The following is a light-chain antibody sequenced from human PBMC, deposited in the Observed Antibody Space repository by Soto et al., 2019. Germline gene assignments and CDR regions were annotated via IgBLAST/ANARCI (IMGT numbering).Light chain of an antibody. Sequence: EIVLTQSPGTLSLSPGERATLSCRASQSVSSSYLAWYQQKAGQAPRLLMYGASSRATGIPDRFSGSGSGTDFTLTISRLEPEDLAVYYCQQYGSSPYTFGQGTKVDIK. CDR2: GAS. CDR3: QQYGSSPYT. V-gene: IGKV3-20*01. J-gene: IGKJ2*01. CDR1: QSVSSSY.